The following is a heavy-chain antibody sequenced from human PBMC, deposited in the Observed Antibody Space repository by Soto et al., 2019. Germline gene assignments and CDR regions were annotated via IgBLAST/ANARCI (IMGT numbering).Heavy chain of an antibody. J-gene: IGHJ4*02. CDR1: GGSFSGYY. V-gene: IGHV4-34*01. CDR3: ASPAADPFDY. Sequence: SSETLSLTCAVYGGSFSGYYWSWIRQPPGKGLEWIGEINHSGSTNYNPSLKSRVTISVDTSKNQFSLKLSSVTAADTAVYYCASPAADPFDYWGQGTLVTVSS. CDR2: INHSGST. D-gene: IGHD2-2*01.